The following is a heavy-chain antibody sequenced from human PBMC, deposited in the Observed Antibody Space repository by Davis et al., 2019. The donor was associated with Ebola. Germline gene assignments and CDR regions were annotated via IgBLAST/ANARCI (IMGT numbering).Heavy chain of an antibody. Sequence: GGSPRLSCAASGFTFSSYGMHWVRQAPGKGLEWVANIKEDGSTRSYVDSVKGRFTISRDNAKNSLYLQMDNLRAEDTAVYYCARVEMATIEGFDYWGQGTLVTVSS. CDR2: IKEDGSTR. J-gene: IGHJ4*02. D-gene: IGHD5-24*01. CDR1: GFTFSSYG. V-gene: IGHV3-7*01. CDR3: ARVEMATIEGFDY.